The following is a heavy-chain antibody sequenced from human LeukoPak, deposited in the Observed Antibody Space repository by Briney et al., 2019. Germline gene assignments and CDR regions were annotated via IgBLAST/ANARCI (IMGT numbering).Heavy chain of an antibody. V-gene: IGHV3-23*01. CDR3: AKAYHDSGCLIDY. Sequence: GGSLRLSCAASGFTFSSYAMSWVRQAPGKGLEWVASIRGDAATTDYADSVKGRFTISRDNSKSTLYLQMNSLRAEDTAVYYCAKAYHDSGCLIDYWGQGTLVTVSS. J-gene: IGHJ4*02. D-gene: IGHD6-19*01. CDR2: IRGDAATT. CDR1: GFTFSSYA.